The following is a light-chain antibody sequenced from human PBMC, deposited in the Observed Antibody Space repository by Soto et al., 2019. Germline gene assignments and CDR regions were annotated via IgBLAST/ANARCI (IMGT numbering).Light chain of an antibody. CDR2: AAS. CDR1: QAIRSA. J-gene: IGKJ1*01. V-gene: IGKV1-6*01. CDR3: LLDFGYFWA. Sequence: AIQLTQSPSSLFASVGDRVTITCRASQAIRSALGWYQQKPGKVPKLLIYAASTLQSGVPSRFSGSGFGTDFTLTISRLQPEDFATYYCLLDFGYFWAFGQGTNVEIK.